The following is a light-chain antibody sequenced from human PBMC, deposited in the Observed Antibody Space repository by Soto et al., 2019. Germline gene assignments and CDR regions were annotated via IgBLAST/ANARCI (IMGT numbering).Light chain of an antibody. J-gene: IGKJ2*01. Sequence: EIVLTQSPATLSLSPGERATLSCRASQSLSTYLAWYQQTPGQAPRLLIYDASNRATGIPARFSGSGSGTHFTLTISSLEPEDFAVYYCQQRSTWPSYTFGQGTKLEIK. CDR1: QSLSTY. CDR3: QQRSTWPSYT. CDR2: DAS. V-gene: IGKV3-11*01.